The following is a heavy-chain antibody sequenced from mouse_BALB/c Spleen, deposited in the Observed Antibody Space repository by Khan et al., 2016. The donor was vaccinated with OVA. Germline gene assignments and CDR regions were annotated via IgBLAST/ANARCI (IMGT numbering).Heavy chain of an antibody. D-gene: IGHD1-1*01. Sequence: VQLKESGPGLVKPSLSLSLTCTVTGYSITSDYAWNWIRQFPGNKLEWMGLICYSGNTNYNPSLKIRLSITRDTSKNQFFLQLNSVTTEDTATNYCARVYGGDFDYWGQGTTLTVSS. J-gene: IGHJ2*01. V-gene: IGHV3-2*02. CDR1: GYSITSDYA. CDR3: ARVYGGDFDY. CDR2: ICYSGNT.